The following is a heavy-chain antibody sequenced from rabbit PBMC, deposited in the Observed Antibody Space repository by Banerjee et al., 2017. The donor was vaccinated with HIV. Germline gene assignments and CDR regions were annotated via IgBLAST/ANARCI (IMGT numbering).Heavy chain of an antibody. V-gene: IGHV1S45*01. CDR3: AGGSYYVGFNL. CDR1: GFDFSSSYW. Sequence: QEQLVEYGGDLVQPEGSLTLTCKASGFDFSSSYWICWVRQAPGKGLELIACIYGGKSGTTWYASWAKGRFTISKASSTTVTLQMTSLTAADTATYFCAGGSYYVGFNLWGPGTLVTVS. J-gene: IGHJ4*01. D-gene: IGHD8-1*01. CDR2: IYGGKSGTT.